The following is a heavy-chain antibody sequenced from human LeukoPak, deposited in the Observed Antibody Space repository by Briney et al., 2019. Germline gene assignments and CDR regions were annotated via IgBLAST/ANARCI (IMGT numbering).Heavy chain of an antibody. V-gene: IGHV4-59*01. CDR1: GGSISSYY. Sequence: SETLSLTCTVSGGSISSYYWSWIRQPPGKGLGWIGYIYYSGSTNYNPSLKSRVTISVDTSKNQFSLKLSSVTAADTAVYYCARGAMVRGVIIDYWGQGTLVTVSS. CDR2: IYYSGST. CDR3: ARGAMVRGVIIDY. D-gene: IGHD3-10*01. J-gene: IGHJ4*02.